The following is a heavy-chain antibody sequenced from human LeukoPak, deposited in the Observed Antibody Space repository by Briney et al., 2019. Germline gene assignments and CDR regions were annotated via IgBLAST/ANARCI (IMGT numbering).Heavy chain of an antibody. CDR3: ARGVRGRGRRSNWFDP. J-gene: IGHJ5*02. V-gene: IGHV1-18*01. D-gene: IGHD3-10*01. Sequence: GASVKVSCKASGYTFSSYGISWVRQAPGQGLEWMGWISAFNGNTNYAQKLQGRVTMTTDTSTSTAYMELRSLRSDDTAVYYCARGVRGRGRRSNWFDPWGQGTLVTVSS. CDR1: GYTFSSYG. CDR2: ISAFNGNT.